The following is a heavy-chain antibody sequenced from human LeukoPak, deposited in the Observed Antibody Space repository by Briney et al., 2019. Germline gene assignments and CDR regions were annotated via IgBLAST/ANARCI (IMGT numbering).Heavy chain of an antibody. CDR1: GYTFTSYY. D-gene: IGHD3-22*01. CDR3: AREDSSGYYPQPRLDY. Sequence: VSVKVSCKASGYTFTSYYMHWVRQAPGQGLEWMGIINPSGGSTSYAQKFQGRVTMTRDTSTSTVYMELSSLRSEDTAVYYCAREDSSGYYPQPRLDYWGQGTLVTVSS. CDR2: INPSGGST. V-gene: IGHV1-46*01. J-gene: IGHJ4*02.